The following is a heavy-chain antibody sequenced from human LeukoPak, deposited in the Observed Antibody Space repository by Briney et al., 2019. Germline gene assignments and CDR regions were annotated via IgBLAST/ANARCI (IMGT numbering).Heavy chain of an antibody. D-gene: IGHD3-9*01. J-gene: IGHJ4*02. Sequence: SETLSLTCTVSGGSISSYYWSWIRQPPGKGLEWIGYIYYSGSTNYNPSLKSRVTISVDTSKSQFSLKLSSVTAADTAVYYCARHGHVLRYFDWLLDYWGQGTLVTVSS. CDR3: ARHGHVLRYFDWLLDY. V-gene: IGHV4-59*08. CDR2: IYYSGST. CDR1: GGSISSYY.